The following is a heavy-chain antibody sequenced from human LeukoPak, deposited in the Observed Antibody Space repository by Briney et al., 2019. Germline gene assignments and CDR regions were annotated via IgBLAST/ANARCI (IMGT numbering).Heavy chain of an antibody. D-gene: IGHD3-3*01. CDR3: ARAEGRPVIILAEYFQH. V-gene: IGHV3-48*01. Sequence: PGGSLRLSCAASGFTFSSYSMNWVRQAPGKGLEWVSHISSSSTIYYADSVKGRFTISRDNAKNSLYLQMNSLRAEDTAVYYCARAEGRPVIILAEYFQHWGQGTLVTVSS. J-gene: IGHJ1*01. CDR2: ISSSSTI. CDR1: GFTFSSYS.